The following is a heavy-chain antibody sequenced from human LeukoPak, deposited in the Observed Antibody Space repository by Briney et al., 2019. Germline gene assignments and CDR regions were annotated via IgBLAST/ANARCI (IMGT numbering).Heavy chain of an antibody. CDR2: IIPILGIA. V-gene: IGHV1-69*04. J-gene: IGHJ4*02. CDR3: ARDQPNYYDSSGYFGLDY. D-gene: IGHD3-22*01. CDR1: GGTFSSYA. Sequence: GASVKVSCKASGGTFSSYAISWVRQAPGQGLEWMGRIIPILGIANYAQKFQGRVTITADKSTSTAYMELSSLRSEDTAVYYCARDQPNYYDSSGYFGLDYWGQGTLVTVSS.